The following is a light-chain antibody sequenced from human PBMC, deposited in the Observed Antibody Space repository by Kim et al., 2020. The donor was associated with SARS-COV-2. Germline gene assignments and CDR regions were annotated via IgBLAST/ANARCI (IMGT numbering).Light chain of an antibody. CDR3: GTWDSTLNTVM. V-gene: IGLV1-51*01. J-gene: IGLJ3*02. CDR2: DND. Sequence: QSVLTQPLSVSAAPGQKVSISCSGSSSNIGNNAVYWYQQFPGTAPKLLIYDNDKRPSGTPDRFSVSKSGTSATLGITGLLTGDEADYYCGTWDSTLNTVMFGGGTQLTVL. CDR1: SSNIGNNA.